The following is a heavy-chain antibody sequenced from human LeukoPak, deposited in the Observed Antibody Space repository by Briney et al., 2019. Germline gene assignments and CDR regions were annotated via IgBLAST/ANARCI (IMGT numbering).Heavy chain of an antibody. V-gene: IGHV3-48*03. CDR1: GFTFSSYE. D-gene: IGHD2-2*01. J-gene: IGHJ4*02. CDR2: ISSSGSTK. CDR3: ARGRAADQLLWYFGY. Sequence: GGSLRLSCAASGFTFSSYEMNWVRQAPGKGLEWVSSISSSGSTKYYADSVKGRFTISRDNAKNSLYLQMNSLRADDTAVYYCARGRAADQLLWYFGYWGQGTLVTVSS.